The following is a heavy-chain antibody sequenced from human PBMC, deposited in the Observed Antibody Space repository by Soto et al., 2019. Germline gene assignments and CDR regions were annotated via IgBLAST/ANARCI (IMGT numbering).Heavy chain of an antibody. CDR2: IFRGGNT. CDR3: ARARWYDAFDV. CDR1: GFFISSGNY. Sequence: SETLSLTCAVSGFFISSGNYLGWIRKPPGKGLEWIGSIFRGGNTYYNPSLKSRATISVDMSKNQFSLKLNSVTAADTAVYYCARARWYDAFDVWGQGTVVTVSS. D-gene: IGHD2-15*01. J-gene: IGHJ3*01. V-gene: IGHV4-38-2*01.